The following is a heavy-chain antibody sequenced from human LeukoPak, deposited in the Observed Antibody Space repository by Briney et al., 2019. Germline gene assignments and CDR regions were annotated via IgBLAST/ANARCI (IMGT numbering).Heavy chain of an antibody. CDR1: GVTISSYA. CDR2: VSYDGSNK. V-gene: IGHV3-30*01. D-gene: IGHD3-3*01. J-gene: IGHJ4*02. CDR3: ARASRYYDFWSGSPY. Sequence: GGSLRLSCAASGVTISSYAMHWVRQAPGKGLEWVGDVSYDGSNKYYADSVKGGFTISRDNSKNTLYLQMNSLRAEDTAVYYCARASRYYDFWSGSPYWGQGTLVTVSS.